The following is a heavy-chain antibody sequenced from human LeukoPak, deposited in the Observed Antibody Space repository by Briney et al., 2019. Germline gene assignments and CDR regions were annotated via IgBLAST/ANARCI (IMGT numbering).Heavy chain of an antibody. CDR3: ARDRYSTLGDMVRGAFDS. D-gene: IGHD3-10*01. CDR2: ISSSGSTI. J-gene: IGHJ5*01. CDR1: GFTFSSYE. Sequence: GGSLRPSCAASGFTFSSYEMNWVRQAPGKGLEWVSYISSSGSTIYYADSVKGRFTISRDNAKNSLYLQMNSLRAEDTAVYYCARDRYSTLGDMVRGAFDSWGQGTLVTVSS. V-gene: IGHV3-48*03.